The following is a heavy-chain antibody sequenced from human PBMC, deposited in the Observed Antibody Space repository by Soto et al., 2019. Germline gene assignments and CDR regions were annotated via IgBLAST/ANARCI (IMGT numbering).Heavy chain of an antibody. J-gene: IGHJ6*02. CDR2: IIPIFGTA. D-gene: IGHD5-18*01. V-gene: IGHV1-69*01. CDR1: GGTFSSYA. CDR3: ARAPDTAMVNSYYYYGMDV. Sequence: QVQLVQSGAEVKKPGSSVKVSCKASGGTFSSYAISWVRQAPGQGLEWMGGIIPIFGTANYAQKFQGRVMITAEESTSTAYMELSSLRSEDTAVYYCARAPDTAMVNSYYYYGMDVWGQGTTVTVSS.